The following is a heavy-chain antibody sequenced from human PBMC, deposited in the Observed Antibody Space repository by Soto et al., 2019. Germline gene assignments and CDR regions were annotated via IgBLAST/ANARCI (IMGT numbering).Heavy chain of an antibody. CDR3: AKDQKRLRLVELFDP. CDR2: ISGSGGST. V-gene: IGHV3-23*01. CDR1: GFTFSSYA. Sequence: GGSLRLSCAASGFTFSSYAMSWVRQAPGKGLEWVSAISGSGGSTYYADSVKGRFTISRDNSNNTLYLQMNSLRAEDTAVYYCAKDQKRLRLVELFDPWGQGNLVTVSS. J-gene: IGHJ5*02. D-gene: IGHD5-12*01.